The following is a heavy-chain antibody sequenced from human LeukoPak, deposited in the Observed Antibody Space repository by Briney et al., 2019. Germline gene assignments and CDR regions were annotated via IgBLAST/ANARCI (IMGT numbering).Heavy chain of an antibody. V-gene: IGHV3-11*01. D-gene: IGHD6-19*01. J-gene: IGHJ6*02. CDR1: GFTFSDYN. CDR2: ISSNGSPI. Sequence: GGSLRLSCAASGFTFSDYNMRWIRQAPGKGLEWLSYISSNGSPIYYADSVKGRFTISRDNAKNSLYLQINSLRAEDTAVYYCARETSYTSGWYPGKGYYYYAMDVWGQGTTVTVSS. CDR3: ARETSYTSGWYPGKGYYYYAMDV.